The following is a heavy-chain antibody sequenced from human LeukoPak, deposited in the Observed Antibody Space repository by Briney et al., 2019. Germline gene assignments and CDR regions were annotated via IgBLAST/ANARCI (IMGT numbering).Heavy chain of an antibody. J-gene: IGHJ6*03. CDR1: GGSISSGGYS. V-gene: IGHV4-30-4*07. CDR2: IYYSGST. CDR3: ARVTTGGSYYIDV. D-gene: IGHD1-1*01. Sequence: PSQTLSLTCAVSGGSISSGGYSWSWIRQPPGKGLEWIGYIYYSGSTYYNPSLKSRVTISVDTSKNQFSLSLTSVTAADTALYYCARVTTGGSYYIDVWGTGTTVTVSS.